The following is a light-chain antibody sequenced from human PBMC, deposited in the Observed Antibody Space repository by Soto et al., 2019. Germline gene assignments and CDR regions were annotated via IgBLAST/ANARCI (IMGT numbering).Light chain of an antibody. CDR2: SNN. CDR3: AAWDDSLTGYV. V-gene: IGLV1-44*01. CDR1: SSNIGSNT. Sequence: QSVLTQPPSPSGTPGQRVTISCFGSSSNIGSNTVNWYQQLPGTAPKLLIYSNNQRPSGVPDRFSGSKSGTSASLAISGLQSEDEADYYCAAWDDSLTGYVFGTGTKVTVL. J-gene: IGLJ1*01.